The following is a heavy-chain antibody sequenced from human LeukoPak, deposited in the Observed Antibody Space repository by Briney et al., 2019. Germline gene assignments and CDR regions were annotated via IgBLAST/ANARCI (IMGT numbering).Heavy chain of an antibody. CDR1: GFTFSSYA. Sequence: PGGSLRLSCAASGFTFSSYAMGWVRQAPGKGLEWVSTISTSGITTYYADSVKGRFTISRDSSKNTLCLQMNSLRAEDTVVYFCARYNSGYDYWGQGTLVTVSS. D-gene: IGHD6-19*01. V-gene: IGHV3-23*01. J-gene: IGHJ4*02. CDR2: ISTSGITT. CDR3: ARYNSGYDY.